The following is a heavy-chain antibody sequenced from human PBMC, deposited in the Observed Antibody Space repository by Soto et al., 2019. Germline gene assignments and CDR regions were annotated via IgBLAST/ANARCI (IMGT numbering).Heavy chain of an antibody. CDR1: GFTFRDYA. D-gene: IGHD2-15*01. Sequence: EVQLVESGGGLVQPGGSLRVSCIDSGFTFRDYAFNWVRQAPGKGLEWVSYISVGGGSIFYADSVKGRFTISRDDGRNSVYLQMNTLRHEDTAVYHCVRDHRWAFDIWGQGTVVTVSS. J-gene: IGHJ3*02. CDR3: VRDHRWAFDI. CDR2: ISVGGGSI. V-gene: IGHV3-48*02.